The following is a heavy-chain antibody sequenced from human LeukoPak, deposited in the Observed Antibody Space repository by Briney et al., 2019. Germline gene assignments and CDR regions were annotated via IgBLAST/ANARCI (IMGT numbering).Heavy chain of an antibody. CDR1: GGTFSSYA. V-gene: IGHV1-69*13. D-gene: IGHD3-22*01. J-gene: IGHJ4*02. Sequence: GASVKVSCKASGGTFSSYAISWVRQGPGQGLELVGGVIPIFGTANYAQKFQRRVTITADESTSTAYMELSSLRSEDTAVYYCARGYYYNSSGYYYVPFDYWGQGTLVTVSS. CDR3: ARGYYYNSSGYYYVPFDY. CDR2: VIPIFGTA.